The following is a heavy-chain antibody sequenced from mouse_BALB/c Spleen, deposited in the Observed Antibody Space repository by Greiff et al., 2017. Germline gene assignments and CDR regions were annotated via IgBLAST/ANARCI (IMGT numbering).Heavy chain of an antibody. CDR3: ARNRYDRDYFDY. V-gene: IGHV3-6*02. J-gene: IGHJ2*01. CDR1: GYSITSGYY. D-gene: IGHD2-14*01. CDR2: ISYDGSN. Sequence: EVQLVESGPGLVKPSQSLSLTCSVTGYSITSGYYWNWIRQFPGNKLEWMGYISYDGSNNYNPSLKNRISITRDTSKNQFFLKLNSVTTEDTATYYCARNRYDRDYFDYWGQGTTLTVSS.